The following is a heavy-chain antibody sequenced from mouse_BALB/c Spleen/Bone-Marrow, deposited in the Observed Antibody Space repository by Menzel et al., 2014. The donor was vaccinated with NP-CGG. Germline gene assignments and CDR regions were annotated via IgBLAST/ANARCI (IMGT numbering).Heavy chain of an antibody. CDR2: IDPANGNT. J-gene: IGHJ3*01. V-gene: IGHV14-3*02. D-gene: IGHD2-14*01. CDR1: GFNIKDTY. CDR3: ATYYRYDRRFAY. Sequence: VQLKQSGAELVKPGASVKLSCTASGFNIKDTYMHWVKQRPGQGLEWIGRIDPANGNTKYDPKFQGKATITADTSSNTAYLQLSRLTSEDTAVYYCATYYRYDRRFAYWGQGTLVTVSA.